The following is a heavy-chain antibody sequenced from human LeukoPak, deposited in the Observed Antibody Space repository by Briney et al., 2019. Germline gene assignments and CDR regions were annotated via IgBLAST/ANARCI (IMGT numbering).Heavy chain of an antibody. CDR2: IKQDGSEQ. CDR3: ARGGVWYNSDVFDY. Sequence: PGGSLRLSCAASTFTFSNYWMSWVRQAPGKGLEWVANIKQDGSEQYYVDSVKGRFTISRDNAKNSLHLQMNSLRAEDTAVYYCARGGVWYNSDVFDYWGQGTLVTVS. CDR1: TFTFSNYW. V-gene: IGHV3-7*01. D-gene: IGHD2-8*01. J-gene: IGHJ4*02.